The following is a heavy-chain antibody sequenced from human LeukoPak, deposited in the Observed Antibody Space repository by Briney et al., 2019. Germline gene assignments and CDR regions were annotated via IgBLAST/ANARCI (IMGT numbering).Heavy chain of an antibody. CDR1: GFTFGEYG. Sequence: GGSLRLSCTASGFTFGEYGMSWVRQAPGKGLEWIGFIRSKGHGGTAEYAASVKGRFTISRDDSKSIAYLQLNSLKTEDTAVYYCTLTMIVVARSHFDYWGQGTLVTVSS. J-gene: IGHJ4*02. V-gene: IGHV3-49*04. CDR2: IRSKGHGGTA. CDR3: TLTMIVVARSHFDY. D-gene: IGHD3-22*01.